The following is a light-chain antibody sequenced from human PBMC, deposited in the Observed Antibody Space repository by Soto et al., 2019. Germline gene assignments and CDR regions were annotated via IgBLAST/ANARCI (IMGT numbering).Light chain of an antibody. CDR1: QSISIW. J-gene: IGKJ2*01. Sequence: DIQMTQSPSTLSASVGDSVSITCRASQSISIWLAWYQQKPGKAPKLLIYRASSLESGVSSRFSGSGSGTEFTLTISSLQPDDFATYYCQQYNDYPYTFGQGTKLEIK. CDR3: QQYNDYPYT. V-gene: IGKV1-5*03. CDR2: RAS.